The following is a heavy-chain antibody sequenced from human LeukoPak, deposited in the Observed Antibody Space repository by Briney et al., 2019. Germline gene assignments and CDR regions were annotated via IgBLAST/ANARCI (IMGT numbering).Heavy chain of an antibody. Sequence: GASVKVSCKASGYTFTGYYMHWVRQAPGQGLEWMGWINPNSGGTNYAQKFQGRVTMTRDTSISTAYMELSRLRSGDTAVYYCARDRDSYSGSYSRRALVNWFDPWGQGTLVTVSS. CDR1: GYTFTGYY. D-gene: IGHD1-26*01. J-gene: IGHJ5*02. V-gene: IGHV1-2*02. CDR3: ARDRDSYSGSYSRRALVNWFDP. CDR2: INPNSGGT.